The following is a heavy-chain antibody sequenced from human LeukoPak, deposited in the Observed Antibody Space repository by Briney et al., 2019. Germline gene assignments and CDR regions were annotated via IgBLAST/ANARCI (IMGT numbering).Heavy chain of an antibody. V-gene: IGHV4-38-2*02. CDR2: IYHTGST. CDR3: ARRLTATRAFDY. D-gene: IGHD5-12*01. J-gene: IGHJ4*02. CDR1: GYSISSGYY. Sequence: PSETLSLTCTVSGYSISSGYYWGWIRQPPGKGLQWIGSIYHTGSTYYNPSLKSRVTISVDTSKNQLSLKLSSVTAADTAVYYCARRLTATRAFDYWGQGTLVTVSS.